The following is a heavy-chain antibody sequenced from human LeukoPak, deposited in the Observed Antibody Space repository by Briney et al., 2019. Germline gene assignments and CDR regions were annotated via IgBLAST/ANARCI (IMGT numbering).Heavy chain of an antibody. J-gene: IGHJ4*02. CDR2: INPAGSET. D-gene: IGHD1-26*01. V-gene: IGHV3-7*04. Sequence: GGSLRLSCAASGFTFTIYSMNWVRQAPGTGLEWVANINPAGSETYYVDPVKGRFTISRDNAKNSLYLQMNSLRAEDTAVYYCARGLLPFGYWGQGTLVTVSS. CDR3: ARGLLPFGY. CDR1: GFTFTIYS.